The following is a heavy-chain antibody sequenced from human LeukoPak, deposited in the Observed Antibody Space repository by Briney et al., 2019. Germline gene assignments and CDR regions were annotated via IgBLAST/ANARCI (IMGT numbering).Heavy chain of an antibody. V-gene: IGHV1-18*01. J-gene: IGHJ4*02. D-gene: IGHD5-18*01. CDR2: ISTYNGNI. Sequence: AASVKVSCKSSGYTFTTYGITWVRQAPGQGLEWMGWISTYNGNINYAQKLQGRVTMTTDTSTSTAYMELRSLRSDDTAMYYCARDRMDTGTYFDYWGQGTLVTVSS. CDR1: GYTFTTYG. CDR3: ARDRMDTGTYFDY.